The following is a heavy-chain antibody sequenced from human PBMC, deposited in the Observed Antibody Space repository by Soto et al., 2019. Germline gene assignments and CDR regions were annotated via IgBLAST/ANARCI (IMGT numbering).Heavy chain of an antibody. J-gene: IGHJ4*02. CDR1: GFSFSRHS. Sequence: GGSLRLSCEASGFSFSRHSMNWVRQAPGKGLEWVSSIGNDPSYLYYAGSVKGRFTISRDNSKNTLYLQMNSLRAEDTAVYYCLTAPVVWTYWGQGTLVTVSS. V-gene: IGHV3-21*04. D-gene: IGHD1-1*01. CDR3: LTAPVVWTY. CDR2: IGNDPSYL.